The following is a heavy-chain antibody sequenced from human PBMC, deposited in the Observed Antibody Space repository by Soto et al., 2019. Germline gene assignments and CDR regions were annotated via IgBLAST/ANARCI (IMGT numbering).Heavy chain of an antibody. V-gene: IGHV1-69*06. CDR2: IVPIFGTA. CDR3: ARDRDYYDSSGYFWY. Sequence: SVKVSCKASGGTFSSYAISWVRQAPGQGLEWMGGIVPIFGTANYAQKFQGRVTITADKSTSTAYMELSSLRSEDTAVYYCARDRDYYDSSGYFWYWGQGTLVTVSS. D-gene: IGHD3-22*01. CDR1: GGTFSSYA. J-gene: IGHJ4*02.